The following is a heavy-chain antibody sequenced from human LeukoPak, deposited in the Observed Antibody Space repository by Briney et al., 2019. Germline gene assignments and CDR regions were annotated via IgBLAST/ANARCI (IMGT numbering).Heavy chain of an antibody. CDR3: AGGPHNWNGYAFDI. D-gene: IGHD1-1*01. V-gene: IGHV1-69*04. CDR1: GGTFSSYA. Sequence: GASVKVSCKASGGTFSSYAISWVRQAPGQGLEWMGRIIPILGIANYAQKFQGRVTITADKSTSTAYMELSSLRSEDTAVYYCAGGPHNWNGYAFDIWGQGTMVTVSS. J-gene: IGHJ3*02. CDR2: IIPILGIA.